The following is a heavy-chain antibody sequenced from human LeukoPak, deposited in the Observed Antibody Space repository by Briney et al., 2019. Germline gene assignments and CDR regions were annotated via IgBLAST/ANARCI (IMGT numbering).Heavy chain of an antibody. D-gene: IGHD1-26*01. V-gene: IGHV1-46*01. Sequence: ASVKVSCKASGYTFTSYYMHWVRQAPRQGLEWMGIINPSGGSTSYAQKFQGRVTMTRDTSTSTVYMELSSLRSEDTAVYYCARELGAITFDYWGQGTLVTVSS. J-gene: IGHJ4*02. CDR3: ARELGAITFDY. CDR2: INPSGGST. CDR1: GYTFTSYY.